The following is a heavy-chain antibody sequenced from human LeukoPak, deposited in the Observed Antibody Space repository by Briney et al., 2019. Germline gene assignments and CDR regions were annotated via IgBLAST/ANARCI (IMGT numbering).Heavy chain of an antibody. D-gene: IGHD3-22*01. J-gene: IGHJ4*02. Sequence: GGSLRLSCAASGFTFSSYEMNWVRQAPGKGLEWVSYISSSGSTIYYADSAKGRFTISRDNAKNSLYLQMNSLRAEDTAVYYCARGSRITMIVVVIYWGQGTLVTVSS. V-gene: IGHV3-48*03. CDR2: ISSSGSTI. CDR3: ARGSRITMIVVVIY. CDR1: GFTFSSYE.